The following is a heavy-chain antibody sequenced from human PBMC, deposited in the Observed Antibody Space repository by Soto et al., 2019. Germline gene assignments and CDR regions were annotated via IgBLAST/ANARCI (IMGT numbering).Heavy chain of an antibody. D-gene: IGHD4-17*01. CDR3: ATYRQTKMTNEF. V-gene: IGHV3-23*01. CDR2: IGDNGLST. Sequence: EVQLLESGGGLVQPGESLTLSCAASGFTFSGSAMNWVRQAAGKRLEWVSAIGDNGLSTYYADSVRGRFTISRDNSKNMLYLHMNSLRADDTALYYCATYRQTKMTNEFWGQGALVTVST. CDR1: GFTFSGSA. J-gene: IGHJ4*02.